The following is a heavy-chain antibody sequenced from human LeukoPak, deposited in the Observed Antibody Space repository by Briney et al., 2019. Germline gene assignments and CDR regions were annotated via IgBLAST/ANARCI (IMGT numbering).Heavy chain of an antibody. Sequence: GGSLRLSCTASGFTFTSYAMSWVRQAPGKGLEWVSVISGTGGSTNHADSVKGRFTISRDNSKNTLYLQMNSLRAEDTAVYYCAKESGDDSSGYYEVFDYWGQGTLVTVSS. CDR2: ISGTGGST. J-gene: IGHJ4*02. D-gene: IGHD3-22*01. CDR3: AKESGDDSSGYYEVFDY. CDR1: GFTFTSYA. V-gene: IGHV3-23*01.